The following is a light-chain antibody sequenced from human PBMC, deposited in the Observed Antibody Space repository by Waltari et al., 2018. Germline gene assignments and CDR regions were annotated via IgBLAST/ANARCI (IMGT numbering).Light chain of an antibody. CDR1: ESLVHSNGYSY. V-gene: IGKV2-28*01. Sequence: DIVMTQSPLSLPVTPGEPASISCRSSESLVHSNGYSYLDWYLQKPGQSQQLLIYLSFNRASGVPDRFIGSGSGTDFTMKISRVEAEDVGIYYCMQALETWTFGQGTKVEI. CDR3: MQALETWT. CDR2: LSF. J-gene: IGKJ1*01.